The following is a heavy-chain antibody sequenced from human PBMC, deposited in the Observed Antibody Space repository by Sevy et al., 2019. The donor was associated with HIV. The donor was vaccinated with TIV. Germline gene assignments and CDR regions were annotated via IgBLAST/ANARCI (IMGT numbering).Heavy chain of an antibody. CDR1: GFTFSSYS. J-gene: IGHJ4*02. V-gene: IGHV3-48*02. CDR3: ARDEVGGGSSANFPLDY. Sequence: GGSLRLSCAASGFTFSSYSMNWVRQAPGKGLEWVSYISSSSTIYYADSVKGRFTISRDNAKNSLYLQMNSLRDEDTAVYYCARDEVGGGSSANFPLDYWCQGTLVTVSS. CDR2: ISSSSTI. D-gene: IGHD2-2*01.